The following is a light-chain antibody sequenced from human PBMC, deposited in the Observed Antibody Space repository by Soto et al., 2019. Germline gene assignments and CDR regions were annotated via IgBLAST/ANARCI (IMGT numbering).Light chain of an antibody. CDR1: QSISTW. V-gene: IGKV1-5*01. CDR2: DAS. CDR3: QQYKNYLT. Sequence: GDRVTITCRASQSISTWLAWYQQKPGEAPKVLIYDASSLESGVPSRFSGSGSGTEFTLTISSLQPDDFATYYCQQYKNYLTFGPGTKVDIK. J-gene: IGKJ3*01.